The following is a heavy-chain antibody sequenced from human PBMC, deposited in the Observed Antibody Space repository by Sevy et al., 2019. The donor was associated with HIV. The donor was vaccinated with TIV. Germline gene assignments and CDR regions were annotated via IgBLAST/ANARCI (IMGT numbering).Heavy chain of an antibody. CDR3: ARDRYPSSSWYKDHYYYYGMDV. Sequence: GGCLRLSCAASGFTFSSYDMHWVRQATGKGLEWISAIGTAGDTYYPGSVKGRFTISRENAKNSLYLQMNSLRAGDTAVYYCARDRYPSSSWYKDHYYYYGMDVWGQGTTVTVSS. CDR1: GFTFSSYD. J-gene: IGHJ6*02. V-gene: IGHV3-13*01. CDR2: IGTAGDT. D-gene: IGHD6-13*01.